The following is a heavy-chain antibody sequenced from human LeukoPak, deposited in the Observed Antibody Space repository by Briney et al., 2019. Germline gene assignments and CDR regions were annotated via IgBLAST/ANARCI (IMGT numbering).Heavy chain of an antibody. CDR3: TTATSY. Sequence: GGSLRLSCAASGFTFSSYWMSWVRQAPGKGLEWVGRIKSKTYGGTTDYAAPVKGRFTISRDDSKDTVYLEMNSLKTEDTAVYYCTTATSYWGQGSLVTVSS. CDR2: IKSKTYGGTT. V-gene: IGHV3-15*01. J-gene: IGHJ4*02. CDR1: GFTFSSYW.